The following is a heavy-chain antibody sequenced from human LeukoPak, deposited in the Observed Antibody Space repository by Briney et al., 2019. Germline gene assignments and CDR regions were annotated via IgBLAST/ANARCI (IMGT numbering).Heavy chain of an antibody. J-gene: IGHJ4*02. CDR2: IYNSGNT. V-gene: IGHV4-39*01. CDR1: GGSISSSSYY. Sequence: SETLSLTCIVSGGSISSSSYYWGWIRQPPGKGLEWIGSIYNSGNTYYNPSLKSRVTISVDTAKNQFSLKLSSGTAADTAVYYCARERYYYDSSSEGNYWGQGTLVTVSS. CDR3: ARERYYYDSSSEGNY. D-gene: IGHD3-22*01.